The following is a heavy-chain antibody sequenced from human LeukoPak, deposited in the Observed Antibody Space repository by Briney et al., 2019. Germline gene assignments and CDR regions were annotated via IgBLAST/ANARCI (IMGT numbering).Heavy chain of an antibody. CDR3: VIAAAEVDY. V-gene: IGHV3-33*01. Sequence: PGRSLRLSCAASGFTFSSYGMHWVRQAPGKGLEWVAVIWYDGSNKYYADSVKGRFTISRDNSKNTLYLQMSSLRAEDTAVYYCVIAAAEVDYWGQGTLVTVSS. CDR2: IWYDGSNK. J-gene: IGHJ4*02. D-gene: IGHD6-13*01. CDR1: GFTFSSYG.